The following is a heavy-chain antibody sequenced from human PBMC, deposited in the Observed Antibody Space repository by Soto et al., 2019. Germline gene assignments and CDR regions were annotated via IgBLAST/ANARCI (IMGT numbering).Heavy chain of an antibody. Sequence: PSETLSLTCTVSGGSVSSYYGSWIRQPPGKGLEWIGDIYYTGYTNYNPSLKRRVTSAVDTAKNQFSLNVSSVTAADTAVYYCAGVKWFGASGFDSWGQGTLVTVS. D-gene: IGHD3-10*01. CDR2: IYYTGYT. CDR3: AGVKWFGASGFDS. V-gene: IGHV4-59*02. J-gene: IGHJ4*02. CDR1: GGSVSSYY.